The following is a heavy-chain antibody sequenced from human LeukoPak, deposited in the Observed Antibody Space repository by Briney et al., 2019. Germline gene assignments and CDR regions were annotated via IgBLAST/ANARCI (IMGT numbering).Heavy chain of an antibody. V-gene: IGHV4-59*11. J-gene: IGHJ3*02. CDR1: GGSISSHY. Sequence: SETLSLTCTVSGGSISSHYWSWIRQPPGKGPEWIGYISYIGSTNYNPSLKSRVTISVDTSKNQFSLKLSSVTAADAAVYFCARDPTTVTKGLDIWGQGTMVTVSS. CDR3: ARDPTTVTKGLDI. CDR2: ISYIGST. D-gene: IGHD4-17*01.